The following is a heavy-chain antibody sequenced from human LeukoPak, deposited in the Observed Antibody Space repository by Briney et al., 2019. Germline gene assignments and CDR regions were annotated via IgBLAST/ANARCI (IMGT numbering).Heavy chain of an antibody. V-gene: IGHV3-23*01. CDR2: ISGSGGTT. CDR1: GFTFSSYG. J-gene: IGHJ4*02. CDR3: APAIVRGAMGSDY. D-gene: IGHD3-10*01. Sequence: GGSLRLSCAASGFTFSSYGMSWVRQAPGKGLEWVSSISGSGGTTYYADSVKGRFTISRDNSKNTLYLQMNSLRAEDTAVYYCAPAIVRGAMGSDYWGQGTLVTVSS.